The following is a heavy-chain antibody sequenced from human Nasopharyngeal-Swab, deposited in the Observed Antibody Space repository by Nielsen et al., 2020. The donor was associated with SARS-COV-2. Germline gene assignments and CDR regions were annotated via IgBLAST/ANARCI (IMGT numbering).Heavy chain of an antibody. CDR3: ARGLSRRRLLPTYYFDY. CDR1: GYTFTSYD. V-gene: IGHV1-8*01. J-gene: IGHJ4*02. CDR2: MNPNSGNT. Sequence: ASVKVSCKASGYTFTSYDINWVRQAPGQGLEWMGWMNPNSGNTGYAQKFQGRVTMTRNTSISTAYMELSSLRSEDTAVYYCARGLSRRRLLPTYYFDYWGQGTLVTVSS. D-gene: IGHD3-10*01.